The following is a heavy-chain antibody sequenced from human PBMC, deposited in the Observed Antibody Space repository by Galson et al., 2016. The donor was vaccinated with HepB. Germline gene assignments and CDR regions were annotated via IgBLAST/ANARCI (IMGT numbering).Heavy chain of an antibody. CDR1: GGSIISSDW. CDR3: ARSGAKNYGLDV. Sequence: SETLSLTCAVSGGSIISSDWWSWVRQFPGKGLEWLGEVYHTGATNYNPSLKSRVTMSVDKSKNEVSLKVTSVTAADTAVYYCARSGAKNYGLDVWGQGTTVTVSS. CDR2: VYHTGAT. J-gene: IGHJ6*02. V-gene: IGHV4-4*02. D-gene: IGHD1-14*01.